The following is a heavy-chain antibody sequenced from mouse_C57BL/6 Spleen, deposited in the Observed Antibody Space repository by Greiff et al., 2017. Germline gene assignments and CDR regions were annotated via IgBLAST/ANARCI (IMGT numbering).Heavy chain of an antibody. D-gene: IGHD2-10*01. CDR3: ARHRPFYGNNWYFDV. CDR1: GFTFSSYG. V-gene: IGHV5-6*02. CDR2: ISSGGSYT. J-gene: IGHJ1*03. Sequence: DVKLVESGGDLVKPGGSLKLSCAASGFTFSSYGMSWVRQTPDKRLEWVATISSGGSYTYYPDSVKGRFTISRVNAKNTLYLQMSSLKSEDTAMYYCARHRPFYGNNWYFDVWGTGTTVTVSS.